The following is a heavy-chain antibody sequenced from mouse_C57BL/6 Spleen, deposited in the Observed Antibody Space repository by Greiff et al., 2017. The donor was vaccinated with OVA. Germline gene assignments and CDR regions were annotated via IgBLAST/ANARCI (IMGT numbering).Heavy chain of an antibody. D-gene: IGHD2-4*01. Sequence: VQLQQSGAELVRPGASVKLSCKASGYTFTDYYINWVKQRPGQGLEWIARIYPGSGNTYYNEKFKGKATLTAEKSSSTAYMQLSSLTSEDSAVYFCARGGYDYLFDYWGQGTTLTVSS. CDR1: GYTFTDYY. CDR3: ARGGYDYLFDY. V-gene: IGHV1-76*01. J-gene: IGHJ2*01. CDR2: IYPGSGNT.